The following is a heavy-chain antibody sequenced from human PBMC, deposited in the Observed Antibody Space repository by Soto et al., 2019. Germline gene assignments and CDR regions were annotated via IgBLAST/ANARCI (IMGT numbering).Heavy chain of an antibody. Sequence: ASVKVSCKASGYTFIDYYIQWVRQAPGQGLEWLGIIRPSGGGTEYAQSFQGGVTMTRDTSTSTVYMELTSLTSEDSAVYFCAREPKEGFYFDYWGQGTPVTVSS. CDR3: AREPKEGFYFDY. J-gene: IGHJ4*02. CDR2: IRPSGGGT. CDR1: GYTFIDYY. V-gene: IGHV1-46*01.